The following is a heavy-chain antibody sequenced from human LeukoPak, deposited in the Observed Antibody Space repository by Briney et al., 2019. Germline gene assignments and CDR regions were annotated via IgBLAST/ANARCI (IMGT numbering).Heavy chain of an antibody. CDR2: IKQDGSEK. V-gene: IGHV3-7*03. CDR3: ARVAGYCSGGSCYSR. D-gene: IGHD2-15*01. J-gene: IGHJ4*02. CDR1: GFTFSSYW. Sequence: GGSLRLSCAASGFTFSSYWMSWVRQAPGKGLEWVANIKQDGSEKYYVDSVKGRFTISRDNAKNSLYLQMNSLRAEDTALYHCARVAGYCSGGSCYSRWGQGTLVTVSS.